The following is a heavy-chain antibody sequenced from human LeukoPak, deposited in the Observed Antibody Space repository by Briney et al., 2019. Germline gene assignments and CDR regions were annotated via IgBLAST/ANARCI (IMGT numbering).Heavy chain of an antibody. D-gene: IGHD4-17*01. J-gene: IGHJ4*02. CDR1: GFTFTSYA. CDR3: AKVAGDYYFDY. Sequence: GGSLRLSCAASGFTFTSYAMSWVRQAPGKGLEWVSGISRSGGSTYYADSVKGRFTISRDNSKNTLYLQMNSLRAEDTAVYYCAKVAGDYYFDYWGQGTLVTVSS. CDR2: ISRSGGST. V-gene: IGHV3-23*01.